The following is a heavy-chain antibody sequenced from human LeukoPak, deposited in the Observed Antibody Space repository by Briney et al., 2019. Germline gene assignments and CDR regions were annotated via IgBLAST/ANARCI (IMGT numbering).Heavy chain of an antibody. J-gene: IGHJ6*03. CDR1: GGSISSSSYY. CDR3: AKFVVVPGPMEYYYYYMDV. Sequence: KPSETLSLTCTVSGGSISSSSYYWGWIRQPPGKGLEWIGSIYHSGRTYYNPSLKSRVTISVDTSKNQFSLRLSSVTAADTAVFFCAKFVVVPGPMEYYYYYMDVWGRGTTVIVSS. CDR2: IYHSGRT. V-gene: IGHV4-39*07. D-gene: IGHD2-2*01.